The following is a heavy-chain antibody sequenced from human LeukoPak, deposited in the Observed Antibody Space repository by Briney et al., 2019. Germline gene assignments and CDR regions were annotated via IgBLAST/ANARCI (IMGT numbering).Heavy chain of an antibody. CDR3: ARGGDSSSITTYYYYYYMDV. Sequence: GASVKVSCKASGGTFTSYAISWVRQAPGQGLEWMGGIITIFVTANYAQKFQGRVTITADESTSTAYMELSSLRSEDTAVYYCARGGDSSSITTYYYYYYMDVWGKGTTVTVSS. D-gene: IGHD6-13*01. CDR1: GGTFTSYA. CDR2: IITIFVTA. J-gene: IGHJ6*03. V-gene: IGHV1-69*13.